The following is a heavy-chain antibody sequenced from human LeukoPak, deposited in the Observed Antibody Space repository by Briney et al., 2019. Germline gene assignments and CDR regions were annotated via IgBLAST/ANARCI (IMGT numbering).Heavy chain of an antibody. CDR1: GGSISSSSYY. V-gene: IGHV4-39*01. CDR2: IYYSGST. J-gene: IGHJ6*03. CDR3: ARHLKGSNYDFWSGHNYYYYYMDV. D-gene: IGHD3-3*01. Sequence: SETLSLTCTVSGGSISSSSYYWGWIRQPPGKGLEWIGSIYYSGSTYYNPSLKSRVTISVDTSKNQFSLKLSSVTAADTAVYYCARHLKGSNYDFWSGHNYYYYYMDVWGKGTTVTVSS.